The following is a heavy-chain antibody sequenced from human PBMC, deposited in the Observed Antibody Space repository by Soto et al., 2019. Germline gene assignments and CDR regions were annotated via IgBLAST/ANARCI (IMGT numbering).Heavy chain of an antibody. CDR2: IYSGGTT. J-gene: IGHJ2*01. V-gene: IGHV3-53*01. CDR1: GFTVTNKY. CDR3: ARVDYGDYGWYFDL. Sequence: EVQLVESGGGLIQPGGSLRLSCAASGFTVTNKYMTWVRQAPGKGLEWVSAIYSGGTTSYADSVKGRFTISRDNSTDILYLQMNSLRAEDTAVYYCARVDYGDYGWYFDLWGRGTLVTVSS. D-gene: IGHD4-17*01.